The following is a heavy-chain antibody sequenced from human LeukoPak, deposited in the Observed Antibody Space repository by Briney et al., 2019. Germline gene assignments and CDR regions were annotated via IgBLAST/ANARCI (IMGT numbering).Heavy chain of an antibody. D-gene: IGHD4-17*01. CDR2: IYYSGST. V-gene: IGHV4-59*01. Sequence: SETLSLTCTVSGGSISSYYWSWIRQPPGKGLEWIGYIYYSGSTNYNPSLKSRVTTSVDTSKNQFSLKLSSVTAADTAVYYCARDHLTTYYYYGMDVWGQGTTVTVSS. CDR3: ARDHLTTYYYYGMDV. J-gene: IGHJ6*02. CDR1: GGSISSYY.